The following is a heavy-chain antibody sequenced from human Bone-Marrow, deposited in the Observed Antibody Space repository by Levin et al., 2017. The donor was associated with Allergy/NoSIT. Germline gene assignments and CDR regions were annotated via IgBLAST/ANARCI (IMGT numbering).Heavy chain of an antibody. CDR1: GGTFSSYA. J-gene: IGHJ4*02. CDR3: AGGEGGSSEVGVRIDY. D-gene: IGHD2-15*01. V-gene: IGHV1-69*01. CDR2: IIPIFGTA. Sequence: KISCKASGGTFSSYAISWVRQAPGQGLEWMGGIIPIFGTANYAQKFQGRVTITADESTSTAYMELSSLRSEDTAVYYGAGGEGGSSEVGVRIDYWGQGTLVTVSS.